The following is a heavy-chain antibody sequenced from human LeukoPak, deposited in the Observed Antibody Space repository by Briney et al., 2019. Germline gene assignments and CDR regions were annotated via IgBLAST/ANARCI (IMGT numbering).Heavy chain of an antibody. J-gene: IGHJ4*02. Sequence: GESLKISCKGSGYSFTNYWIGWVRQMPGKGPELMGIIYPGDSDTRYSPSFQGQVTISVDKSISTAYLQWSSLKASDSAMYYCARRGEGKHLDYWGQGTLVTVSS. D-gene: IGHD3-10*01. CDR2: IYPGDSDT. V-gene: IGHV5-51*01. CDR1: GYSFTNYW. CDR3: ARRGEGKHLDY.